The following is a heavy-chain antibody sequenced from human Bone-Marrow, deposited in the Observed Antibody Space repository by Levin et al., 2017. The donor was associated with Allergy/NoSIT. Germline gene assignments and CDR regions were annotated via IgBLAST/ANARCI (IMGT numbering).Heavy chain of an antibody. CDR2: IKEDGGER. D-gene: IGHD1-1*01. CDR3: ARDVRIEEWKMRTPDYFDY. J-gene: IGHJ4*02. V-gene: IGHV3-7*04. CDR1: GFGFSNYW. Sequence: ETLSLTCAASGFGFSNYWMSWVRQTPGKGLEWVATIKEDGGERYYMDSVKGRFTISRDNAKNSLFLQMNSLKAEDTAVYYCARDVRIEEWKMRTPDYFDYWGQGTLVTVSS.